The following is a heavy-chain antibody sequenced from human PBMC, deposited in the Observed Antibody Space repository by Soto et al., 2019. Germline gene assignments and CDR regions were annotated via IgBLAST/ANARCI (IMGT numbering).Heavy chain of an antibody. CDR3: ARHGGYYYDSSGYYYFDY. CDR2: IYYSGST. CDR1: GGSISSYY. D-gene: IGHD3-22*01. V-gene: IGHV4-59*08. J-gene: IGHJ4*01. Sequence: SETLSLTCTVSGGSISSYYWSWIRQPPGKGLEWIGYIYYSGSTNYNPSLKSRVTISVDTAKNQFSLKLISVTAADTAVYYCARHGGYYYDSSGYYYFDYWGQGTLVTVSS.